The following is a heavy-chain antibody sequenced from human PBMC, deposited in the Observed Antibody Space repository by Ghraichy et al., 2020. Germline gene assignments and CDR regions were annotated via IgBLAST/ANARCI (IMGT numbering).Heavy chain of an antibody. Sequence: GESLNISCAASGFTFSSYAMHWVRQAPGKGLEWVAVISYDGSNKYYADSVKGRFTISRDNSKNTLYLQMNSLRAEDTAVYYCARDKTGNWGSRDYYYYYGMDVWGQGTTVTVSS. CDR3: ARDKTGNWGSRDYYYYYGMDV. V-gene: IGHV3-30*04. J-gene: IGHJ6*02. CDR1: GFTFSSYA. CDR2: ISYDGSNK. D-gene: IGHD7-27*01.